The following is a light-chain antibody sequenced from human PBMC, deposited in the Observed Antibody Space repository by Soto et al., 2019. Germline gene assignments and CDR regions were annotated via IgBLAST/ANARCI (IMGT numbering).Light chain of an antibody. CDR1: SRDVGGYEY. Sequence: SALTQPRSVSGSTGQSVTISCTGTSRDVGGYEYVSWYQQYPGKAPNLMIYAVTRRPSGVPDRFSGSKPGNTASLTISGLQAADEADYYCCSYAGSYAWVFGGGTKVTVL. V-gene: IGLV2-11*01. CDR2: AVT. CDR3: CSYAGSYAWV. J-gene: IGLJ3*02.